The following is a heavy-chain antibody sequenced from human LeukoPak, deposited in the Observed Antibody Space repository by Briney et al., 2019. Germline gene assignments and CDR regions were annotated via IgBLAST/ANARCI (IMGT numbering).Heavy chain of an antibody. V-gene: IGHV3-53*01. CDR2: LYGGVST. J-gene: IGHJ4*02. D-gene: IGHD4-17*01. CDR3: ARDKNDYGDYFFDN. Sequence: GGSLRLSCAASGFTVSSTHLSWVRQAPGKGLEWVSILYGGVSTYAADSVRGVFTLSRDNLKNTFHLQMNNLRAEDTAVYYCARDKNDYGDYFFDNWGQGTLVTVSS. CDR1: GFTVSSTH.